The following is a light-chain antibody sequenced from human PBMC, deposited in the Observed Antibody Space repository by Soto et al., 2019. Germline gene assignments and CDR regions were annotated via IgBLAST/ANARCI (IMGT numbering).Light chain of an antibody. Sequence: QPVLTQSPSASASLGASVKLTCTLSSGHSSYAIAWHQQQPEKGPRYLMKLNSDGSHSNGDGIPDRFSGSSSGAERYLTISSLQSEGEADYYCQTCGTRILVFGGGTKLTVL. CDR1: SGHSSYA. CDR2: LNSDGSH. J-gene: IGLJ2*01. CDR3: QTCGTRILV. V-gene: IGLV4-69*01.